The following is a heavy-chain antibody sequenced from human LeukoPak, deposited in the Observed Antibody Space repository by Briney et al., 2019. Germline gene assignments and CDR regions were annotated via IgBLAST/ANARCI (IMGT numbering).Heavy chain of an antibody. V-gene: IGHV3-23*01. D-gene: IGHD3-10*01. CDR3: AKNYGSGSYYNYRTFDY. Sequence: GGSLRLSCAASGFTFSSYAVSWVRQAPGKGLEWVSAISGSGGSTYYADSVKGRFTISRDNSKNTLYLQMNSLRAEDTAVYYCAKNYGSGSYYNYRTFDYWGQGTLVTVSS. CDR2: ISGSGGST. CDR1: GFTFSSYA. J-gene: IGHJ4*02.